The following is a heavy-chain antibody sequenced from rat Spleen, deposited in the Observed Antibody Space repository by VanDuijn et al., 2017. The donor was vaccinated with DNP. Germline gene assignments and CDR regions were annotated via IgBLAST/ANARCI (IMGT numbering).Heavy chain of an antibody. CDR3: ARWRLGPPYFDS. CDR1: GSSITSNY. V-gene: IGHV3-1*01. J-gene: IGHJ2*01. CDR2: ISYSGTT. Sequence: EVQLQESGPGLVKPSQPLSLTCSVTGSSITSNYWGWIREFPGNKMQYIGHISYSGTTNYNPSLKSRISITRDTSKNQFFLHLHSVTTEDPATFYCARWRLGPPYFDSWGQGVLVPVSS.